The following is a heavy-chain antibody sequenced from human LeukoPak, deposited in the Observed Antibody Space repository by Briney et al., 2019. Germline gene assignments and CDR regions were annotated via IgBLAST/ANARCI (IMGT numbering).Heavy chain of an antibody. V-gene: IGHV4-34*01. CDR2: INHSGST. J-gene: IGHJ5*02. CDR3: ADDYGGNP. Sequence: PSETLSLTYTVSGGSISGYYWSWIRQPPGKGLEWIGEINHSGSTNYNPSLKSRVTISVDTSKNQFSLKLSSVTAADTAVYYCADDYGGNPWGQGTLVTVSS. D-gene: IGHD4-23*01. CDR1: GGSISGYY.